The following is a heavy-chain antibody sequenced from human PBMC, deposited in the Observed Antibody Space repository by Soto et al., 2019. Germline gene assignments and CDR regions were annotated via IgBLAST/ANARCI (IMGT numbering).Heavy chain of an antibody. D-gene: IGHD3-22*01. Sequence: GGPLRLSCAASGFTFSSYAMHWVRQAPGKGLERVAVISYDGSNKYYADFVKGRFTISRDNSKNTLYLQMNSLRAEDTAVYYCARDSPAGSSISYHWAPDGFDSCGQETMLTVSS. CDR1: GFTFSSYA. V-gene: IGHV3-30-3*01. CDR3: ARDSPAGSSISYHWAPDGFDS. CDR2: ISYDGSNK. J-gene: IGHJ3*02.